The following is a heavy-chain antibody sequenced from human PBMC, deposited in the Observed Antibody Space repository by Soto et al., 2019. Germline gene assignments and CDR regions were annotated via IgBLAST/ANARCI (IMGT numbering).Heavy chain of an antibody. Sequence: SVKVYCKASGGTFSCYAISWLRQAPGQGLEWMGGIIPIFGTANYAQKFQGRVTITADESTSTAYMELSSLRSEDTAVYYCAMTSAMIVVVSLDIWGQGTMVTVSS. CDR2: IIPIFGTA. V-gene: IGHV1-69*13. CDR3: AMTSAMIVVVSLDI. D-gene: IGHD3-22*01. J-gene: IGHJ3*02. CDR1: GGTFSCYA.